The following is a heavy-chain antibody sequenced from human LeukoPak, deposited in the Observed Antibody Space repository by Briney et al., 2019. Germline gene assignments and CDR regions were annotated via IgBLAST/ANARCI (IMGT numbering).Heavy chain of an antibody. J-gene: IGHJ4*02. Sequence: PSQTLSLTCTVSGGSISSGDYYWSWIRQPPGKGLEWIGYIYYSGSTNYNPSLKSRVTISVDTSKNQFSLKLSSVTAADTAVYYCARGGWGYYDSSGYYYWGQGTLVTVSS. D-gene: IGHD3-22*01. CDR2: IYYSGST. CDR3: ARGGWGYYDSSGYYY. CDR1: GGSISSGDYY. V-gene: IGHV4-30-4*01.